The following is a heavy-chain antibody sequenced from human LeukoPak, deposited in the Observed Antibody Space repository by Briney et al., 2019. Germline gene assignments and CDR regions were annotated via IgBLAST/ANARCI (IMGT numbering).Heavy chain of an antibody. CDR3: ARLNCSGGSCYSSPLDY. V-gene: IGHV5-51*01. D-gene: IGHD2-15*01. CDR2: IHPGDSDP. CDR1: GYSFTSYW. J-gene: IGHJ4*02. Sequence: GESLKISCEGSGYSFTSYWIGWVRQMPGNGLEWKGIIHPGDSDPRYSPSFQGPVTISADKSISTAYLQWSSLKASDTAMYYCARLNCSGGSCYSSPLDYWGQGTLVTVSS.